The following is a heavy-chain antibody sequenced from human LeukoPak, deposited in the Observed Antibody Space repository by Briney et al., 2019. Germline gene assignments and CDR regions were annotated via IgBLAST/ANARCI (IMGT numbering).Heavy chain of an antibody. V-gene: IGHV3-48*03. CDR2: ISSSGSTM. J-gene: IGHJ4*02. D-gene: IGHD6-13*01. Sequence: GGSLRLSCAASGFTFSNYEMNWVRQAPGKGLEWVSYISSSGSTMFYADSVKGRFTISRDNAKNSLYLQMNSLRAEDTAVYYCARDPIPYTTRWYGDHWGQGTLVTVSS. CDR3: ARDPIPYTTRWYGDH. CDR1: GFTFSNYE.